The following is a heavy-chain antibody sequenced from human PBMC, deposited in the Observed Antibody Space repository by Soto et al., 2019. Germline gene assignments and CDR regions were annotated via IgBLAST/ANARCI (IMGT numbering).Heavy chain of an antibody. CDR3: AKGGGSGWWSPPPPYYYYYMDV. D-gene: IGHD6-19*01. V-gene: IGHV3-23*01. CDR2: ISGSGGST. J-gene: IGHJ6*03. CDR1: GFTFSSYA. Sequence: GGSLRLSCAASGFTFSSYAMSWVRQAPGKGLEWVSAISGSGGSTYYADSVKGRFTISRDNSKNTLYLQMNSLRAEDTAVYYCAKGGGSGWWSPPPPYYYYYMDVWGKGTTVTVSS.